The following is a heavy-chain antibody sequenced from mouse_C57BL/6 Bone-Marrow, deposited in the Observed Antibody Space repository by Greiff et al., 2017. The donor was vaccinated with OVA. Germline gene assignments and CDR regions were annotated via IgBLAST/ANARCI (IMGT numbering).Heavy chain of an antibody. CDR2: INPSSGYT. CDR1: GYTFTSYT. Sequence: VQLQQSGAELARPGASVKMSCKASGYTFTSYTMHWVKQRPGQGLEWIGYINPSSGYTKYNQKFKDKDTLTADKSSSTAYMQLSSLTSEDSAVYYCAREASYEALAYWGQGTLVTVSA. V-gene: IGHV1-4*01. CDR3: AREASYEALAY. D-gene: IGHD2-3*01. J-gene: IGHJ3*01.